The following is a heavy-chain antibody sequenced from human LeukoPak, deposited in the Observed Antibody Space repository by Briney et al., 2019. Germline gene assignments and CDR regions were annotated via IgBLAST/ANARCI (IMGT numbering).Heavy chain of an antibody. CDR2: IRSKANSHAT. V-gene: IGHV3-73*01. D-gene: IGHD2-15*01. J-gene: IGHJ4*02. Sequence: PGGSLKLSCAASGFTFSGSAMHWVRQAPGKGLEWVGRIRSKANSHATAYAASVRGRFTIPRDDSKNTTYVQMNSLNTEDTAVYYCTRLMEVASGYCSGGTCFLDYWGQGTLVTVSS. CDR3: TRLMEVASGYCSGGTCFLDY. CDR1: GFTFSGSA.